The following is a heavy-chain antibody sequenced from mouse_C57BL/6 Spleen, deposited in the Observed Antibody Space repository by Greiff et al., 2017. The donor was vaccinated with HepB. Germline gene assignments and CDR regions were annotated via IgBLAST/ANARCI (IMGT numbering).Heavy chain of an antibody. V-gene: IGHV5-17*01. CDR3: ARGRPDY. CDR2: ISSGSSTI. CDR1: GFTFSDYG. Sequence: EVKVVESGGGLVKPGGSLKLSCAASGFTFSDYGMHWVRQAPEKGLEWVAYISSGSSTIYYADTVKGRFTISIDNANNTLFLQMPSLRSEDTAMYYCARGRPDYWGQGTTLTVSS. J-gene: IGHJ2*01.